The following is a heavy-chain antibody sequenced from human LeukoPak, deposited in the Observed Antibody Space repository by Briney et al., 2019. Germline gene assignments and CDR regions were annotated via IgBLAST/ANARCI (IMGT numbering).Heavy chain of an antibody. Sequence: GESLKISCKGSGYSFTCYWIGWVRQMPGKGLEWMGIIYPGDSDTRYSPSFQGQVTISADKSISTAYLQWSSLKASDTAMYYCARQRTAAAGHYYYYGMDVWGQGTTVTVSS. CDR2: IYPGDSDT. CDR1: GYSFTCYW. CDR3: ARQRTAAAGHYYYYGMDV. V-gene: IGHV5-51*01. D-gene: IGHD6-13*01. J-gene: IGHJ6*02.